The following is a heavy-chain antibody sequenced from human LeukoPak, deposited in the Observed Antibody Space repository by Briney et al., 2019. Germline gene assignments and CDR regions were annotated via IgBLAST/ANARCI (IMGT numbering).Heavy chain of an antibody. CDR3: TTAIEAAGFYFVY. CDR2: IKEDGTEK. V-gene: IGHV3-7*01. J-gene: IGHJ4*02. CDR1: GFIFSAYC. D-gene: IGHD6-13*01. Sequence: PGGSLRLSCSASGFIFSAYCMSWVPQAPGRGLEWVATIKEDGTEKYYVDSVRGRFTISRDNATTSLFLQMNTLRAEDTAVYSCTTAIEAAGFYFVYWGRGTLVPVSS.